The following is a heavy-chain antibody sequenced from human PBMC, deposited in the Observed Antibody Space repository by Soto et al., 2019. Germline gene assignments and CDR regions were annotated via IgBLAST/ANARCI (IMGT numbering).Heavy chain of an antibody. Sequence: PSETLSLTCAVYGGSFSGYYWSWIRQPPGKGLEWIGEINHSGSTNYNPSLKSRVTISVDTSKNQFSLKLSSVTAADTAVYYCAANRMGLDAFDIWGQGTMVTVS. CDR2: INHSGST. V-gene: IGHV4-34*01. CDR1: GGSFSGYY. J-gene: IGHJ3*02. D-gene: IGHD3-16*01. CDR3: AANRMGLDAFDI.